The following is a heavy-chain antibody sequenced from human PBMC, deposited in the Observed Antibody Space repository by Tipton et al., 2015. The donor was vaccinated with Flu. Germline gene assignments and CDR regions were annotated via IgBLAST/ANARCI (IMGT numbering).Heavy chain of an antibody. CDR3: AREDGNFFDSSGYSDY. CDR1: GDSMRRDYF. Sequence: LRLSCTVSGDSMRRDYFWGWIRQAPGKGLEWIGNIHYSGSPHYNPSLKSRVTISVDTSKNQFSLRLNSVTAADAAVYYCAREDGNFFDSSGYSDYWGQGTLVTVSP. J-gene: IGHJ4*02. CDR2: IHYSGSP. D-gene: IGHD3-22*01. V-gene: IGHV4-38-2*02.